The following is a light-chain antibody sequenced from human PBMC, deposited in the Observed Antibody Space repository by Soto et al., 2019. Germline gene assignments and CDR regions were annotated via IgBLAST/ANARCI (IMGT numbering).Light chain of an antibody. V-gene: IGKV3-20*01. CDR2: GAS. CDR1: QNIASSS. Sequence: EVVLTQPPGTLSLSPGQRVTLSCRASQNIASSSLAWYQQKPGQAPGLLIYGASSRATGIPDRFSGSGSGTDFALTISRLEPEDFAVYYCQHYGSSSGWTFGQGTKVDIK. CDR3: QHYGSSSGWT. J-gene: IGKJ1*01.